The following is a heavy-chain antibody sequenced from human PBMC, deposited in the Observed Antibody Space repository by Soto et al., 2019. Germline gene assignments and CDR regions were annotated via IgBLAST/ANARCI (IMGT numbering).Heavy chain of an antibody. V-gene: IGHV3-74*01. CDR3: ARGLYGAYGQDF. CDR2: IKGDEITT. Sequence: PGGSLRLSCAASGFTFSSYWIHWVRQAPGKGLVWVSRIKGDEITTNYADSVKGRFTISRDNAKNTVFLQMHSLRAEDTALYYCARGLYGAYGQDFRGQGILVTVSS. D-gene: IGHD4-17*01. CDR1: GFTFSSYW. J-gene: IGHJ4*02.